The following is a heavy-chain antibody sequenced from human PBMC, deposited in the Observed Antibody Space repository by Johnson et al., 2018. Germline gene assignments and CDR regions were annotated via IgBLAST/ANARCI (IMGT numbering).Heavy chain of an antibody. CDR3: ARKVQPLVPPYCYYGMDV. D-gene: IGHD6-6*01. CDR1: GFTFNSYT. J-gene: IGHJ6*02. CDR2: ISSSTSYI. Sequence: EVQLVESGGGLVKPGGSLRLSCAASGFTFNSYTMNWVRQAPGKGLEWVSSISSSTSYIYYADSVKGRFTISRDNAKNSLYLQMNSLRAEDTAVYYCARKVQPLVPPYCYYGMDVWGQGTTVTVSS. V-gene: IGHV3-21*01.